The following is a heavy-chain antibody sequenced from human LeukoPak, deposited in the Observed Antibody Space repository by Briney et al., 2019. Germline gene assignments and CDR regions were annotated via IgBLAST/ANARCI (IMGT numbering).Heavy chain of an antibody. D-gene: IGHD3-10*01. CDR2: ISSSSSYI. Sequence: GGSLRLSCAASGFTFSSYSMDWVRQAPGKGLEWVSSISSSSSYIYYADSVKGRFTISRDNAKNSLYLQMSSLRAEDTAVYYCARGYYYGSGSYPFDYWGQGTLVTVSS. V-gene: IGHV3-21*01. CDR1: GFTFSSYS. J-gene: IGHJ4*02. CDR3: ARGYYYGSGSYPFDY.